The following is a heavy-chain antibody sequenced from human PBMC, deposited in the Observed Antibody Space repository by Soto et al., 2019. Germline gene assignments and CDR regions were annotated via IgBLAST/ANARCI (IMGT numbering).Heavy chain of an antibody. V-gene: IGHV4-4*02. J-gene: IGHJ4*01. Sequence: QVQLQESGPGLVKPSGTLSLTCAVSGGSISSGNWWSWVRQPPGKGLEWIGEIYHSGSTNYNPSLKSRVTISVDKSKTQFPLRLSSVNAADTAVYYCARVISPMAPSDYWGHGTLVTVSS. D-gene: IGHD3-10*01. CDR2: IYHSGST. CDR1: GGSISSGNW. CDR3: ARVISPMAPSDY.